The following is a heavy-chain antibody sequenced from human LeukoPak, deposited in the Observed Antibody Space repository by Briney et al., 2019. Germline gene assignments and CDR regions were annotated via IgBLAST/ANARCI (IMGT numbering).Heavy chain of an antibody. CDR2: IKSKTDGGTT. CDR3: TTSDIVVVPAAIPDPYFDY. V-gene: IGHV3-15*01. Sequence: GGSLRLSCAASGFTFSNAWMSWVRQAPGKGLEWVGRIKSKTDGGTTDYAAPVKGRFTISRDDSKNTLYLQLNSLKTEDTAVYYCTTSDIVVVPAAIPDPYFDYWGQGTLVTVSS. CDR1: GFTFSNAW. J-gene: IGHJ4*02. D-gene: IGHD2-2*02.